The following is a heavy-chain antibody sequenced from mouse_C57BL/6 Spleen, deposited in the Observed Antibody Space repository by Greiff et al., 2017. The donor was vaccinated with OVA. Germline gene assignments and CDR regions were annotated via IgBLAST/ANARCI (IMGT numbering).Heavy chain of an antibody. CDR2: IYPGSGST. J-gene: IGHJ3*01. CDR3: ARDTTVVEGFAY. V-gene: IGHV1-55*01. CDR1: GYTFTSYW. Sequence: QVQLQQSGAELVKPGASVKMSCKASGYTFTSYWITWVKQRPGQGLEWIGDIYPGSGSTNYNEKFKSKATLTVDTSSSTAYMQLSSLTSEDSAVYYCARDTTVVEGFAYWGQGTLVTVSA. D-gene: IGHD1-1*02.